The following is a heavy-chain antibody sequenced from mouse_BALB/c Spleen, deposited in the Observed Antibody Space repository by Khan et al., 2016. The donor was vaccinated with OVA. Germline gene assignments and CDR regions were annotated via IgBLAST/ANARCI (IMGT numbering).Heavy chain of an antibody. Sequence: EVQLQESGAELGRPGSSVKLSCKTSGSTFTSYGIKWVKQRPGQGLEWIGYIYPGNGYTDYNERFQGKALLTSDTSSSTAYMQLRSLTSEDSAIYFGTTAYYRYYFDYWGQGTTLTVSS. CDR3: TTAYYRYYFDY. D-gene: IGHD2-14*01. CDR1: GSTFTSYG. J-gene: IGHJ2*01. V-gene: IGHV1S134*01. CDR2: IYPGNGYT.